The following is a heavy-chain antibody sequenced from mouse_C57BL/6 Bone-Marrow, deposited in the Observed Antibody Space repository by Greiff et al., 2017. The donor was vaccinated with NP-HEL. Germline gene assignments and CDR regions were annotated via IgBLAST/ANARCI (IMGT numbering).Heavy chain of an antibody. Sequence: VQLQQSGPELVKPGASVKISCKASGYAFSSSWMNWVKQRPGKGREWIGRIYPGDGDTNYNGKFKGKATLTADKSSSTAYMQLSSPTSEDSAVYFCARDGYYAMDYWGQGTSVTVSS. CDR3: ARDGYYAMDY. CDR2: IYPGDGDT. D-gene: IGHD2-3*01. V-gene: IGHV1-82*01. J-gene: IGHJ4*01. CDR1: GYAFSSSW.